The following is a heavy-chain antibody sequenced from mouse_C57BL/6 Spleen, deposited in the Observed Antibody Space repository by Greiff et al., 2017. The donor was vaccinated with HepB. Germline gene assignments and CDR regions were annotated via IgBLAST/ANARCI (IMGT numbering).Heavy chain of an antibody. CDR3: ARDGYLYYFDY. CDR2: ISDGGGYT. D-gene: IGHD2-3*01. CDR1: GFTFSSYA. Sequence: EVKLMESGGGLVKPGGSLKLSCAASGFTFSSYAMSWVRQTPEKRLEWVATISDGGGYTYYPDNVKGRFTISRDNAKNNLYLQMSHLKSEDTAMYYCARDGYLYYFDYWGQGTTLTVSS. V-gene: IGHV5-4*03. J-gene: IGHJ2*01.